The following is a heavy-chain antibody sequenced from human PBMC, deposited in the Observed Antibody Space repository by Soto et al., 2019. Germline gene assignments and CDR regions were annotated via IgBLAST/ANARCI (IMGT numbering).Heavy chain of an antibody. CDR1: GYSFKYYG. CDR2: ISAYTGNT. J-gene: IGHJ4*02. V-gene: IGHV1-18*01. D-gene: IGHD1-7*01. Sequence: ASVKVSCKGSGYSFKYYGISWVRQAPGQGLEWLAWISAYTGNTNYAQNLQGRLTVTADTYTNTAYLEVRGLRSTDTAVYYCARDMISVTGTGLVWDYWGQGSLVTVS. CDR3: ARDMISVTGTGLVWDY.